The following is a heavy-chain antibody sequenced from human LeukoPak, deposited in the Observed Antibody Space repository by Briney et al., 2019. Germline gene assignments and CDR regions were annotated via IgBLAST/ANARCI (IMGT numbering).Heavy chain of an antibody. CDR1: GGSISSSTCY. J-gene: IGHJ4*02. CDR2: ICYSGST. D-gene: IGHD1-14*01. V-gene: IGHV4-39*07. CDR3: VKDRGNHVTDY. Sequence: SETLSLTCTVSGGSISSSTCYWGWIRQPPGKGQEWIGTICYSGSTYYNPSLKSRVTMSVDTSKNQFSLKLSSVTAADTAVYYCVKDRGNHVTDYWGQGTLVTVSS.